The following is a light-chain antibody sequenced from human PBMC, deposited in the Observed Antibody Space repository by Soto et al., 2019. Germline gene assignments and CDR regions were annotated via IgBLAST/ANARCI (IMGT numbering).Light chain of an antibody. V-gene: IGKV3-20*01. CDR1: QSVSSNS. CDR3: QQCDTSRTWT. J-gene: IGKJ1*01. CDR2: GAS. Sequence: ETVLTQSPGTLSLSPGERATLSCRASQSVSSNSLAWYQQKPGQAPRLLIYGASSRASGIPDRFSGSGSGTDFTLTISRLEPEDFAVYYCQQCDTSRTWTFGQGTKVDIK.